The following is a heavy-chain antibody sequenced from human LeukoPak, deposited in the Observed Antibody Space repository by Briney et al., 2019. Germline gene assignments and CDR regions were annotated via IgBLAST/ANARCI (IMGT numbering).Heavy chain of an antibody. CDR1: GGSISSYY. Sequence: SETLSLTCTVSGGSISSYYWRWIRQPPGKGLEWIGYIYYSGSTNYNPSLKSRVTISVDTSKNQFSLKLSSVTAADTAVYYCARWWGLFDPWGQGTLDTVSS. D-gene: IGHD2-15*01. CDR3: ARWWGLFDP. V-gene: IGHV4-59*01. J-gene: IGHJ5*02. CDR2: IYYSGST.